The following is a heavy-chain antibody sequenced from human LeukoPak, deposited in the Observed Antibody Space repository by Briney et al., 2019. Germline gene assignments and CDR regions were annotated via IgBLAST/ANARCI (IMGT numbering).Heavy chain of an antibody. CDR3: AREGDGSGSYYSD. V-gene: IGHV4-30-4*08. D-gene: IGHD3-10*01. J-gene: IGHJ4*02. CDR2: IYYSGST. Sequence: PSETLSLTCTVSGGSISSYYWSWIRQPPGKGLEWIGYIYYSGSTYYNPSLKSRVTISVDTSKNQFSLKLSSVTAADTAVYYCAREGDGSGSYYSDWGQGTLVTVSS. CDR1: GGSISSYY.